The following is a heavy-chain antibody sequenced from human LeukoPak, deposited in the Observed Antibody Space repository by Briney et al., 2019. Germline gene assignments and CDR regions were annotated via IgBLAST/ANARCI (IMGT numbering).Heavy chain of an antibody. CDR1: GGTFSSYA. CDR3: AREDCHYDSSGYCEN. CDR2: IIPIFGTA. D-gene: IGHD3-22*01. J-gene: IGHJ4*02. Sequence: ASVKVSCKASGGTFSSYAISWVRQAPGQGLEWVGRIIPIFGTANYAQKFQGRVTITTDESTSTAYMELSSLRSEDTAVYYCAREDCHYDSSGYCENWGQGTLVTVSS. V-gene: IGHV1-69*05.